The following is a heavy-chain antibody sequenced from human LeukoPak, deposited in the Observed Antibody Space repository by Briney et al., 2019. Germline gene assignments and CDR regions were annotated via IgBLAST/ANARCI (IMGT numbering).Heavy chain of an antibody. J-gene: IGHJ4*02. D-gene: IGHD3-22*01. Sequence: SQTLSLTCTVSGGSISSGDYYWSWIRQHPGKGLEWIGYIYYRGSTYYNPSLRSRVTMSVDTSQNLFSLKLSSVTAADTAVYYCARVITVPDPYYFDYWGQGTLVTVSS. V-gene: IGHV4-31*03. CDR3: ARVITVPDPYYFDY. CDR1: GGSISSGDYY. CDR2: IYYRGST.